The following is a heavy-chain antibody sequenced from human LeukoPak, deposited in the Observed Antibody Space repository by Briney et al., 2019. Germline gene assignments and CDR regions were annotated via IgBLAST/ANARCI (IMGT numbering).Heavy chain of an antibody. CDR3: ARALGAFDI. J-gene: IGHJ3*02. CDR2: ISQNGDS. Sequence: PSETLSLTCGVYGGSLSCYYWSWIRQSPGKGLEWIAEISQNGDSNYNPSLKSRVTISLDTSKNQLSLKLNSVTAADTAVYYCARALGAFDIWGQGTMVTVS. CDR1: GGSLSCYY. V-gene: IGHV4-34*01.